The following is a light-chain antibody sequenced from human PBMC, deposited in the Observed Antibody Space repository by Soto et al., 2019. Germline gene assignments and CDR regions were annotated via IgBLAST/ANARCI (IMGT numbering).Light chain of an antibody. CDR1: SSDVGGYNY. J-gene: IGLJ1*01. V-gene: IGLV2-8*01. CDR2: ELN. Sequence: QPVLTQPPSASGSPVRSVAISCTGTSSDVGGYNYVSWYQQHPGKAPKLMSYELNKRPSGVPDHFSGSKSGNTASLTVSGLQAEDEADYYCSSYAGSSNVFGTGTKVTVL. CDR3: SSYAGSSNV.